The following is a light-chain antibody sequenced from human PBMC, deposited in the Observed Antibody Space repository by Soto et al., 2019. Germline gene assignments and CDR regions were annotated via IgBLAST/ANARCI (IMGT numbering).Light chain of an antibody. J-gene: IGKJ2*01. CDR1: QGINSW. CDR2: AAS. CDR3: QQYYSIPFT. V-gene: IGKV1-12*01. Sequence: DPQMTQSPSSVSASVGDRVTITCRASQGINSWLAWYQEKPGKAPKLLIYAASSLQGGVPSRFSGSGSGTDFTLTISSLQPEDVAVYYCQQYYSIPFTFGQGTKLEI.